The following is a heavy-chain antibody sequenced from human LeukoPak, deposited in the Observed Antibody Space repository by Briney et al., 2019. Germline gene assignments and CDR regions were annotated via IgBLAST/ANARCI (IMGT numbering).Heavy chain of an antibody. J-gene: IGHJ3*02. CDR1: GFTFSSYG. Sequence: PGRSLRLSCAASGFTFSSYGMHWVRQAPGKGLEWVAVISYDGSNKYYADSVKGRFTLSRDNSKNTLYLQMNSLRPEATAVYYCANPPRGGGDAFDIWGQGTMVTVSS. V-gene: IGHV3-30*18. CDR2: ISYDGSNK. CDR3: ANPPRGGGDAFDI. D-gene: IGHD3-10*01.